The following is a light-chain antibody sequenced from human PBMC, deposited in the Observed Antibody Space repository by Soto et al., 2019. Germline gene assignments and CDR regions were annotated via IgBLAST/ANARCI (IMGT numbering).Light chain of an antibody. V-gene: IGLV2-8*01. J-gene: IGLJ2*01. CDR1: SSDVGGYNY. Sequence: QSALTQPASVSGSPGQSITISCTGTSSDVGGYNYVSWYQQHPGKAPKLMIYEVSNRPSGVPDRFSGSKSGNTASLTISGLQAEDEADYYCCSYGVTYNLIFGGGTKLTVL. CDR3: CSYGVTYNLI. CDR2: EVS.